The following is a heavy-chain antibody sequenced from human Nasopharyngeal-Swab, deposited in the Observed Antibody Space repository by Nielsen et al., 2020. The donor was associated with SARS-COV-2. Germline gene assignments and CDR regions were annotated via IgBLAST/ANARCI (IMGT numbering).Heavy chain of an antibody. CDR3: AKDGEEQQLVRYFQH. D-gene: IGHD6-13*01. CDR2: ISGSVGST. CDR1: GFTFSIYA. Sequence: GGSLRLSCAASGFTFSIYAMSWVRQAPGKGLEWVSSISGSVGSTYYADSVKGRFTISRDNSKNTLSLQMNSLRAEDTAVYYCAKDGEEQQLVRYFQHWGQGTLVTVSS. J-gene: IGHJ1*01. V-gene: IGHV3-23*01.